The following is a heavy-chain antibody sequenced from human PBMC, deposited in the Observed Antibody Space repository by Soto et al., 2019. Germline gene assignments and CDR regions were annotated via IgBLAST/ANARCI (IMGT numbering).Heavy chain of an antibody. D-gene: IGHD2-8*01. CDR1: GYTFTRYG. Sequence: QGQLVQSGAEVKKPGASVKVSCKASGYTFTRYGISWVRQAPGQGLEWMGWISGYNGDTNYAQKYQGRVTMTVDTSTTTAFMELTSLTSDDRAVYYCAKNGQPPYYYYGMDFWGQGTTVTVSS. CDR2: ISGYNGDT. J-gene: IGHJ6*02. CDR3: AKNGQPPYYYYGMDF. V-gene: IGHV1-18*01.